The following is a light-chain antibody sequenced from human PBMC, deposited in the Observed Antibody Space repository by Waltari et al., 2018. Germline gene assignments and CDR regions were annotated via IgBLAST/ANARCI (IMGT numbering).Light chain of an antibody. Sequence: IQMTQSPSSLSASVGDRVTITCRASQCISTYLNWYQVKPGKAPTLLISAASTLQSEVPSRFSGSGAGADFALTSSNLQPDDYATYYCQQSYSIPCAFGQGTKLEIK. J-gene: IGKJ2*01. CDR2: AAS. CDR3: QQSYSIPCA. V-gene: IGKV1-39*01. CDR1: QCISTY.